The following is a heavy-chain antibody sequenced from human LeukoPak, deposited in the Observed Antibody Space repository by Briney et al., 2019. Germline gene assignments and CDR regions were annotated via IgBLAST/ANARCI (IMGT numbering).Heavy chain of an antibody. CDR2: IKEDGSEN. V-gene: IGHV3-7*01. D-gene: IGHD1-1*01. J-gene: IGHJ4*02. CDR3: ARQRYSDY. CDR1: GFTFSRYW. Sequence: GSLRLSCAASGFTFSRYWMTWVRQAPGKGLEWVANIKEDGSENSYVESVKGRFTISRDNAKNSLYLQLNSLRAEYTAVYFCARQRYSDYWGQGTLVTVSS.